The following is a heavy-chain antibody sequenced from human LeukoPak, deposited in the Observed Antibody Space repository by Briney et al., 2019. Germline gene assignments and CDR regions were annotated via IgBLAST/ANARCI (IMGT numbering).Heavy chain of an antibody. D-gene: IGHD4-17*01. V-gene: IGHV1-18*01. CDR3: ARLDDYGDFETIDY. CDR2: ISAYNGNT. J-gene: IGHJ4*02. Sequence: GAAVKVSCKASSYTFTSYGISGVRQAPAQGLEWMGWISAYNGNTNYAQKLQGRVTMTTDTSTSTAYMELRSLRSDDTAVYYCARLDDYGDFETIDYWGQGTLVTVSS. CDR1: SYTFTSYG.